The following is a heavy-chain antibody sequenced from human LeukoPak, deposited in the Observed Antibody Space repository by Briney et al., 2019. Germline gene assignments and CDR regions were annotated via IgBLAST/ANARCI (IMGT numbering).Heavy chain of an antibody. V-gene: IGHV4-39*07. J-gene: IGHJ4*02. CDR2: IYYSGST. CDR3: ARGSYSSGWYLGY. Sequence: SETLSLTCTVSGGSISGSSYYWGWIRQPPGKGLEWIGSIYYSGSTYYNPSLKSRVTISVDTSKNQFSLKLSSVTAADTAVYYCARGSYSSGWYLGYWGQGTLVTVSS. D-gene: IGHD6-19*01. CDR1: GGSISGSSYY.